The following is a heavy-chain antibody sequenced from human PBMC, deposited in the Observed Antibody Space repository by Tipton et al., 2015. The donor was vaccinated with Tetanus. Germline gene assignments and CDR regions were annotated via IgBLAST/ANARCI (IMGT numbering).Heavy chain of an antibody. Sequence: SLRLSCVASGFTFSHFAVSWVRRAPGRGLEWVANIKEDGSEKYYVDSVKGRFTISRDNAKNSLLLEMSSLRVEDTAVYFCVSRYSNAWYYFDIWGQGTPVTVSS. CDR2: IKEDGSEK. D-gene: IGHD5-12*01. CDR3: VSRYSNAWYYFDI. V-gene: IGHV3-7*03. J-gene: IGHJ4*02. CDR1: GFTFSHFA.